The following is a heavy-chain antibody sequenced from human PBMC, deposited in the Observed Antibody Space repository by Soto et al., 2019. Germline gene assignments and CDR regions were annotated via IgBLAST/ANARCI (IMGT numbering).Heavy chain of an antibody. CDR3: ARYQMGAVAGTRYYYGMDV. CDR2: ISSSGSTI. Sequence: GESLKISCAASGFTFSSYEMNWVRQAPGKGLEWVSYISSSGSTIYYADSVKGRFTISRDNAKNSLYLQMNSLRAEDTAVYYCARYQMGAVAGTRYYYGMDVWGQGTTVTVSS. D-gene: IGHD6-19*01. CDR1: GFTFSSYE. J-gene: IGHJ6*02. V-gene: IGHV3-48*03.